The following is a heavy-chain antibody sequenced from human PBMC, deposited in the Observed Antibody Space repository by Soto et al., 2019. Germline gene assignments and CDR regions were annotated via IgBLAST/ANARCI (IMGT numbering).Heavy chain of an antibody. J-gene: IGHJ4*02. CDR3: AREPVTPIRALDY. CDR1: GGSFSGYY. V-gene: IGHV4-34*01. D-gene: IGHD4-17*01. CDR2: INHSGST. Sequence: QVQLQQWGAGLLKPSETLSLTCAVYGGSFSGYYWSWIRQPPGKGLEWIGEINHSGSTNYNPSLKSRVTISVDTSKNQFSLKLSSVTAADTAVYYCAREPVTPIRALDYWGQGTLVTVSS.